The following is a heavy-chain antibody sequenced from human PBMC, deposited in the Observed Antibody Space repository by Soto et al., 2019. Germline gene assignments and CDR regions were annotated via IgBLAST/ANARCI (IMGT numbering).Heavy chain of an antibody. CDR2: ISGSGGST. CDR1: GFTISSNA. J-gene: IGHJ6*02. Sequence: EVQLLESGGGLVQPGGSLRLSCAASGFTISSNAMYWVRQAPGKGLEWVSAISGSGGSTYYADSVKGRFTISRDNSKNTLYLQMNSLRAEDTAVYYCAKEDNYDFWSGYYPNYYYGMDVWGQGTTVTVSS. CDR3: AKEDNYDFWSGYYPNYYYGMDV. D-gene: IGHD3-3*01. V-gene: IGHV3-23*01.